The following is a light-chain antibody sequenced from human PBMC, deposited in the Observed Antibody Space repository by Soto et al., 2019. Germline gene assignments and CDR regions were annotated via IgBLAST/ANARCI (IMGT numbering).Light chain of an antibody. CDR2: DVS. CDR1: SSDVGGYIY. J-gene: IGLJ2*01. Sequence: QSALTQPASVSGSPGQSITISCTGTSSDVGGYIYVSWYQQHTGKAPKLMIYDVSNRPSGVSNRFSGSKSGNTASLNISGLKAEDEADYYCSSYTSSSTRVFGGGTKLTVL. CDR3: SSYTSSSTRV. V-gene: IGLV2-14*01.